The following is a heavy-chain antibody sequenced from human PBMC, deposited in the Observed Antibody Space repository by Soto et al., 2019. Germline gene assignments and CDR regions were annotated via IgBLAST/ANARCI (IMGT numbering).Heavy chain of an antibody. CDR3: ARDWYSSSSFDY. J-gene: IGHJ4*02. CDR2: IYSGGST. D-gene: IGHD6-6*01. V-gene: IGHV3-66*01. CDR1: GFTVSSNY. Sequence: EVQLVESGGGLVQPGGSLRLSCAASGFTVSSNYMSWVRQAPGKGLEWVSVIYSGGSTYYADSVKGRFTISRDNSKDTLYLQMNSLGAEETAVYYCARDWYSSSSFDYWGQGTLVTVSS.